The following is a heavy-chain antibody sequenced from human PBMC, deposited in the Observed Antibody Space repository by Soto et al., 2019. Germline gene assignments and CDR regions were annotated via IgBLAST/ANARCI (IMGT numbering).Heavy chain of an antibody. Sequence: GGSLRLSCAASGFTFSSYGMHWVRQAPGKGLEWVAVIWYDGSNKYYADSVKGRFTISRDNSKNTLYLQMNSLRAEDTAVYYCARDFEWVTGTMDVWGQGTTVTISS. CDR2: IWYDGSNK. J-gene: IGHJ6*02. CDR1: GFTFSSYG. V-gene: IGHV3-33*01. D-gene: IGHD3-3*01. CDR3: ARDFEWVTGTMDV.